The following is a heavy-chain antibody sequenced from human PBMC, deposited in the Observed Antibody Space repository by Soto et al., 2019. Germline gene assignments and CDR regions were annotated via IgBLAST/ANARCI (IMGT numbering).Heavy chain of an antibody. CDR1: GGSISSYY. Sequence: QVQLQESGPGLVKPSETLSLTCTVSGGSISSYYWSWIRQPPGKGLEWIGYLYYSGSTNYNPSLKSRVTISVDTSKNQFSLKLSSVTAADTAVYYCARTREYYYDSSGYPGAFDIWGQGTMVTVSS. CDR2: LYYSGST. CDR3: ARTREYYYDSSGYPGAFDI. J-gene: IGHJ3*02. V-gene: IGHV4-59*01. D-gene: IGHD3-22*01.